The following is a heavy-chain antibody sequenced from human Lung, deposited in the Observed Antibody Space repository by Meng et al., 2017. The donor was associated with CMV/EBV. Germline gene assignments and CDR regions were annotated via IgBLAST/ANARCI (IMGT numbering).Heavy chain of an antibody. J-gene: IGHJ5*02. CDR3: AREEGIGGFDP. CDR1: GCSIISYY. Sequence: QVQLQESAPGLLKPSETLSLTWTVSGCSIISYYWSWIRQPPGKGRGWSGYIYYSGSTNYNPSLKSRVTISVDTSKNQFSLKLSSVTAADTAVYYCAREEGIGGFDPWGQGTLITVSS. D-gene: IGHD3-10*01. CDR2: IYYSGST. V-gene: IGHV4-59*01.